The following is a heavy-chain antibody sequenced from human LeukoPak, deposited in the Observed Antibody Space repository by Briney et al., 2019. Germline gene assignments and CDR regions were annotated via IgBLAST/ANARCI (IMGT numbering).Heavy chain of an antibody. D-gene: IGHD3-22*01. CDR2: ISAYNGNT. CDR3: ARGSINYNSGGYYDNPPLDY. CDR1: GYTFTSYG. Sequence: ASVKVSCKASGYTFTSYGMSWVRQAPGQGLEWMGWISAYNGNTNYAQKLLGRVTMTTDTSTSTVYMELSSLRSEDTAVYYCARGSINYNSGGYYDNPPLDYWGQGTLVTVSS. J-gene: IGHJ4*02. V-gene: IGHV1-18*01.